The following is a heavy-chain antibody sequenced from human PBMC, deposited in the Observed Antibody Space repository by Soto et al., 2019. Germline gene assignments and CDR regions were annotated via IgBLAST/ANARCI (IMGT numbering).Heavy chain of an antibody. CDR1: GFTFSDSA. V-gene: IGHV1-58*01. Sequence: SMKVSFKAFGFTFSDSALQGGGQARGQSLEWIGRIVVDSGNTKSAQKFTERVTISWDMSTSTAFMELRSLRSEDTAVYYCATANNTSPFDYWGQGTLVTVSS. CDR3: ATANNTSPFDY. J-gene: IGHJ4*02. D-gene: IGHD1-26*01. CDR2: IVVDSGNT.